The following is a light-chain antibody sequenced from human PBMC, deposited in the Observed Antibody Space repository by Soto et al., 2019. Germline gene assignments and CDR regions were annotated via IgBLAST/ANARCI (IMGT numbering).Light chain of an antibody. CDR1: QSISSW. V-gene: IGKV1-5*01. CDR2: DAS. J-gene: IGKJ1*01. Sequence: DIQMTQSPSTLSASVGDRVTITCRASQSISSWLAWYQQKPGKAPKLLIYDASSLESGVPSRFSGSGSGTEFTLTISSLQPDDFATYYCQQYGGTFGQGTKVDIK. CDR3: QQYGGT.